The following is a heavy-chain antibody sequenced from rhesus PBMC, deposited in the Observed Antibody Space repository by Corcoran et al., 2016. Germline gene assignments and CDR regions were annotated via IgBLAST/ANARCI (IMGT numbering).Heavy chain of an antibody. J-gene: IGHJ4*01. CDR1: GGSISSSNW. CDR2: IYGSGGST. D-gene: IGHD5-42*01. CDR3: ARHRMGIQRVQLYYFDY. Sequence: QVQLQESGPAVVKPSETLSLTCAVSGGSISSSNWWSWIRQSPGKGLEWIGGIYGSGGSTEYNPSLKSRVTSSIDTSKNQFSLKLSSVTAADTAVYYCARHRMGIQRVQLYYFDYWGQGVLVTVSS. V-gene: IGHV4-93*02.